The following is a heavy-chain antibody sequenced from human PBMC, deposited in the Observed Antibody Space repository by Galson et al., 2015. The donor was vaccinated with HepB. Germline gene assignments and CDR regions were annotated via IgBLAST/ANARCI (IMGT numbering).Heavy chain of an antibody. V-gene: IGHV1-69*01. CDR3: ARGRVGSSKRGDYYYYGMDV. Sequence: CTASGGTFRSYALSWVRQAPGQGLEWMGGIIPIFGTANYAQKFQGRVTITADESTSTAYMELSSLRSEDTAVYYCARGRVGSSKRGDYYYYGMDVWGQGTTVTVSS. CDR1: GGTFRSYA. J-gene: IGHJ6*02. D-gene: IGHD2-2*01. CDR2: IIPIFGTA.